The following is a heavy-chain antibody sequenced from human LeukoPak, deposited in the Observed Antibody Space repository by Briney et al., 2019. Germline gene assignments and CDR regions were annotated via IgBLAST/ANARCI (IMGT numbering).Heavy chain of an antibody. CDR2: IYYSGST. CDR3: ARDRRYASSYYYYYYMDV. J-gene: IGHJ6*03. Sequence: PSETLSLTCTVSGGSISSYYWSWIRQPPGKGLEWIGYIYYSGSTSYNPSLKSRLTMSVDTSKNQFSLKLSSMTAADTAVYYCARDRRYASSYYYYYYMDVWGKGTTVTVSS. D-gene: IGHD3-16*01. V-gene: IGHV4-59*12. CDR1: GGSISSYY.